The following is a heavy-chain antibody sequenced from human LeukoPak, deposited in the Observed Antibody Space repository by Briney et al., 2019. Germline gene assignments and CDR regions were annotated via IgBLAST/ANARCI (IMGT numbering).Heavy chain of an antibody. CDR3: ARLITIFGVVDSRHFDY. J-gene: IGHJ4*02. D-gene: IGHD3-3*01. Sequence: SVKVSCKASGGTFSSYAISWVRPAPGQGLEWMGGIIPIFGTANYAQKFQGRVTITADESTSTAYMELSSLRSEDTAVYYCARLITIFGVVDSRHFDYWGQGTLVTVSS. CDR1: GGTFSSYA. CDR2: IIPIFGTA. V-gene: IGHV1-69*01.